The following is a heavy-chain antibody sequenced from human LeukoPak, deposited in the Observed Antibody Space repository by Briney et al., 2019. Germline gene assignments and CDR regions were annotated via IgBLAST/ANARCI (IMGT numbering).Heavy chain of an antibody. CDR3: AREYGEGYYYYYMDV. D-gene: IGHD4-17*01. Sequence: SVKVSCKASGGTFSSYAISWVRQAPGQGLEWMGGIIPIFGTANYAQKFQGRVTITTDESTSTAYMELSSLRSEDTAAYYCAREYGEGYYYYYMDVWGKGTTVTVSS. V-gene: IGHV1-69*05. J-gene: IGHJ6*03. CDR2: IIPIFGTA. CDR1: GGTFSSYA.